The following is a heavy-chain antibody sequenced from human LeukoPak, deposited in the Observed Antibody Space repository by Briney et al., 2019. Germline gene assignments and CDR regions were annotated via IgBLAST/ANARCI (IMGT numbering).Heavy chain of an antibody. CDR3: ARTAGRTFDY. CDR2: INPNGGST. Sequence: ASVKVSCKASGYTFTSYFMHWVRRAPGQGLERMGIINPNGGSTSYAQKFQGRVTMTRDTSTSTVYMELSSLRSEDTAVYYCARTAGRTFDYWGQGTLVAVSS. CDR1: GYTFTSYF. V-gene: IGHV1-46*01. D-gene: IGHD6-6*01. J-gene: IGHJ4*02.